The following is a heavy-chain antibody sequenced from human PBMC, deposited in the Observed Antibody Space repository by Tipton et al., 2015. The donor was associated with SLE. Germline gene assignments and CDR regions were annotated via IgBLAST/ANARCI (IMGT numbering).Heavy chain of an antibody. CDR1: GFTFSSYA. CDR2: ISYDGSNK. CDR3: ARSYYFGLHYMDV. V-gene: IGHV3-30*04. Sequence: SLRLSCAASGFTFSSYAMHWVRQAPGKGLEWVAVISYDGSNKYYADSVKGRFTISRDNSKNTLYLQMNSLRAEDTAVYYCARSYYFGLHYMDVWGKGTTVTVSS. J-gene: IGHJ6*03. D-gene: IGHD2/OR15-2a*01.